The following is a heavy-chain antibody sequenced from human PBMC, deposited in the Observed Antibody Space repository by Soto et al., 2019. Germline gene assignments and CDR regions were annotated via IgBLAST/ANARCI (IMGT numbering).Heavy chain of an antibody. CDR1: GFTFSSYA. Sequence: GGSLRLSCAASGFTFSSYAMSWVRQAPGKGLEWVSAISGSGGSTYYADSVKGRFTISRDNSKNTLYLQMNSLRAEDTAVYYCAKDRCSSNSCYLARYYYYRMDVWGQGTTVTVAS. J-gene: IGHJ6*02. CDR2: ISGSGGST. CDR3: AKDRCSSNSCYLARYYYYRMDV. V-gene: IGHV3-23*01. D-gene: IGHD2-2*01.